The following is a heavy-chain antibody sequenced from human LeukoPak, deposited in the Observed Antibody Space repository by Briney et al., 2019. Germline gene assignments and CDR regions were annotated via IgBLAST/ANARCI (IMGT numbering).Heavy chain of an antibody. V-gene: IGHV1-18*01. CDR3: ARDLSGLSYYFDY. CDR2: ISTYSGNT. D-gene: IGHD5-12*01. CDR1: GYTFTSYG. Sequence: ASVKVSCEASGYTFTSYGISWVRQAPGQGLEWMGWISTYSGNTNYAQKLQGAVTMTTDTSTSTAYMELRSLRSNDTAVYYCARDLSGLSYYFDYWGQGTLVTVSS. J-gene: IGHJ4*02.